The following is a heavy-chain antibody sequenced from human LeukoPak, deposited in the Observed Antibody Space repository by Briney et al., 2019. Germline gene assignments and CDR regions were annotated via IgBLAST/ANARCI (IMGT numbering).Heavy chain of an antibody. CDR2: IYSGGST. J-gene: IGHJ6*02. Sequence: PGGSLRLSCAASGFTVSSNYMSWVRQAPGKGLEWVSVIYSGGSTYYADSVKGRFTISRDNSKNTLYLQMNSLRAEDTAVYYCARDDSSYGMDVWGQGTTVTVSS. CDR1: GFTVSSNY. CDR3: ARDDSSYGMDV. D-gene: IGHD2-21*02. V-gene: IGHV3-53*01.